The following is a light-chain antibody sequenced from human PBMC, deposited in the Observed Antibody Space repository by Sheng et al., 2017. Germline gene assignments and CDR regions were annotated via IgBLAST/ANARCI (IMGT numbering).Light chain of an antibody. J-gene: IGKJ1*01. Sequence: EKVMTQSPATLSVSPGERATLSCRASQSVGNKLAWYQQKPGQPPRLLMYGASARATGIPARFIASGSGTDFTLTISRLEPEDFAVYYCQQYGSSPPWTFGQGTKVEIK. CDR3: QQYGSSPPWT. V-gene: IGKV3-15*01. CDR1: QSVGNK. CDR2: GAS.